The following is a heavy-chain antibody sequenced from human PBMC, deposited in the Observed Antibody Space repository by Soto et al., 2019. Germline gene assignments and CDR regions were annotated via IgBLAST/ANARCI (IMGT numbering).Heavy chain of an antibody. CDR3: AKTRTIFGVVSRHYFDY. CDR2: TSYDGSKT. CDR1: GFSFSDYG. J-gene: IGHJ4*02. D-gene: IGHD3-3*01. Sequence: QVQLVESGGGVVQPGRSQRLSCAASGFSFSDYGMHWVRQPPGKGLEWVSYTSYDGSKTYYADSVMGRFTISRDNSKNTVFLQMNSLRPEDTAMYYCAKTRTIFGVVSRHYFDYWGQGTLVTVSS. V-gene: IGHV3-30*18.